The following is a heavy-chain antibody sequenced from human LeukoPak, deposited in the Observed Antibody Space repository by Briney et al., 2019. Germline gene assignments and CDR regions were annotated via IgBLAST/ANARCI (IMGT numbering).Heavy chain of an antibody. V-gene: IGHV1-2*02. Sequence: ASVKVSCEASGYTFTGYYMHWVRQAPGQGLEWMGWINPNSGGTNYAQKFQGRVTMTRDTSISTAYMELSRLRSDDTAVYYCARGSKYSSGWYLHWGQGTLVTVSS. CDR1: GYTFTGYY. CDR2: INPNSGGT. CDR3: ARGSKYSSGWYLH. J-gene: IGHJ4*02. D-gene: IGHD6-19*01.